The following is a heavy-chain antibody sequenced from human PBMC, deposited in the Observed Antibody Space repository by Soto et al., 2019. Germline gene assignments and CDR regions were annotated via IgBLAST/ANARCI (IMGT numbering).Heavy chain of an antibody. V-gene: IGHV1-3*01. J-gene: IGHJ4*02. CDR2: IIAGNGNT. D-gene: IGHD5-18*01. Sequence: QVQLVQSGAEVKKPGASVKVSCKASGYTFTSYAMHWVRQAPGQRLEWMGWIIAGNGNTKYSQKFQGRVTITRDTSASTAYMELSSLRSEDTAVYYCAGIQLHAFDYWGQGTLVTVSS. CDR3: AGIQLHAFDY. CDR1: GYTFTSYA.